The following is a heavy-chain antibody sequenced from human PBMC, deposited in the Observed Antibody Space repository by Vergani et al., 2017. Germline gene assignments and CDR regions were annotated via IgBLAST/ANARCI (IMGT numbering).Heavy chain of an antibody. CDR2: INPNSGGT. V-gene: IGHV1-2*02. D-gene: IGHD1-26*01. Sequence: QVQLVQSGAEVKKPGSSVKVSCKTSGGTFKSNTFSWVRQAPGQGLEWMGGINPNSGGTNYAQKFQGRVTMTRDTSISTAYMELSRLRSDDTAVYYCAREVGSYYPRSHYYYGMDVWGQGTTVTVSS. J-gene: IGHJ6*02. CDR3: AREVGSYYPRSHYYYGMDV. CDR1: GGTFKSNT.